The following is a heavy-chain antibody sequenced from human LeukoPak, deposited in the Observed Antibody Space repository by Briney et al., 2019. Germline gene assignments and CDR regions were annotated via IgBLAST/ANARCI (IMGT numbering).Heavy chain of an antibody. V-gene: IGHV3-11*01. CDR2: ISSSGSTI. J-gene: IGHJ4*02. CDR1: GFTFSDYY. CDR3: AGPSIAAAETFDY. Sequence: PGGSLRLSCAASGFTFSDYYMSWIRQAPGKGLEWVSYISSSGSTIYYADSVKGRFTISRDNAKNSLYLQMNSLRAEDTAVYYCAGPSIAAAETFDYCGQGTLVTVSS. D-gene: IGHD6-13*01.